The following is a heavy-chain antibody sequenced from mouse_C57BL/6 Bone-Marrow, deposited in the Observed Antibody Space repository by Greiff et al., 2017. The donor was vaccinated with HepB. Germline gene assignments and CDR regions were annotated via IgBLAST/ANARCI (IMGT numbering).Heavy chain of an antibody. J-gene: IGHJ2*01. CDR1: GFSLTSYA. CDR2: IWTGGGT. CDR3: ASIYYDYDVYYFDY. Sequence: VKLMESGPGLVAPSQSLSITCTVSGFSLTSYAISWVRQPPGKGLEWLGVIWTGGGTNYNSALKSRLSISKDNSKSQVFLKMNSLQTDDTARYYCASIYYDYDVYYFDYWGQGTTLTVSS. D-gene: IGHD2-4*01. V-gene: IGHV2-9-1*01.